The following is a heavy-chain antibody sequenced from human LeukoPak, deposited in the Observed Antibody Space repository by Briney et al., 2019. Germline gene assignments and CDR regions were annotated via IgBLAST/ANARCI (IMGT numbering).Heavy chain of an antibody. CDR3: ARENSRYYYYMDV. CDR1: GGSISSLY. J-gene: IGHJ6*03. Sequence: PSETLSLTFTVSGGSISSLYWSWIRQPAGKGPEWIGRIYNTGSTNYNPSLKRRITMSIDTSKNQFSLKLSSVTAADTAVYYCARENSRYYYYMDVWGKGTTVTISS. V-gene: IGHV4-4*07. D-gene: IGHD6-13*01. CDR2: IYNTGST.